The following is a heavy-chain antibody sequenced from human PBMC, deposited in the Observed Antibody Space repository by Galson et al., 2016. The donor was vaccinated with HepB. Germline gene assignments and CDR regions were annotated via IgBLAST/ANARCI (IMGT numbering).Heavy chain of an antibody. D-gene: IGHD2-15*01. CDR2: IYPGDSDT. V-gene: IGHV5-51*01. J-gene: IGHJ4*02. Sequence: QSGAEVKKPGESLKISCKGSGYSFTSYWIGWVRQMPGKGLEWMGIIYPGDSDTRYSPSFQGQVTIPAAKSSSTASRHWSSLKASDTAIDYCAKGYWYGWYFDYWGQGTLVTVSS. CDR3: AKGYWYGWYFDY. CDR1: GYSFTSYW.